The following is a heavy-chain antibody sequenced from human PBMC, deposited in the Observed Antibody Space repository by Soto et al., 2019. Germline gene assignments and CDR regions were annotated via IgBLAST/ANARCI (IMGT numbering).Heavy chain of an antibody. CDR3: ARDFVAGSTWFDP. CDR2: IYYRGTT. J-gene: IGHJ5*02. Sequence: SETLSLTCTVSGGFINSYYWSWIRQSPGKGLEWIGYIYYRGTTRYNPSLKSRVTLSVDTSENQFSLKLRSVTAADTAVYYCARDFVAGSTWFDPWGQGILATVSS. V-gene: IGHV4-59*01. CDR1: GGFINSYY. D-gene: IGHD6-19*01.